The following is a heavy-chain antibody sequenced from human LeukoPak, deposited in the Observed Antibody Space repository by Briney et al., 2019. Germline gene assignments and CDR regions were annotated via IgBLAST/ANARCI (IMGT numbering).Heavy chain of an antibody. J-gene: IGHJ3*02. V-gene: IGHV4-4*07. D-gene: IGHD3-3*01. CDR1: GDSISTYY. Sequence: SETLSLTCTLSGDSISTYYWSWIRQPAGKGLEWIGRIYTSGSTNYNPSLKSRVTISVDTSKNQFSLKLSSVTAADTAVYYCARVNTIFGVVVDAFDIWGQGTMVTVSS. CDR3: ARVNTIFGVVVDAFDI. CDR2: IYTSGST.